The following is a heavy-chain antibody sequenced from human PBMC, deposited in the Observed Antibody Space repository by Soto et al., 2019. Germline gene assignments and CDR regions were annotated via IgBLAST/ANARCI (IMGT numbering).Heavy chain of an antibody. CDR2: TSYDGGDK. Sequence: QVQLVESGGGVVQPGTSLRVSCVGSGFTFRSYVIHWVRQAPGKGLEWVALTSYDGGDKYYCDSVRGRFTISRDNSRNTVDLQMDSLRLEDTALYYCARWGTTGGLDVWGQGTLVSVSS. J-gene: IGHJ1*01. D-gene: IGHD3-16*01. V-gene: IGHV3-33*05. CDR3: ARWGTTGGLDV. CDR1: GFTFRSYV.